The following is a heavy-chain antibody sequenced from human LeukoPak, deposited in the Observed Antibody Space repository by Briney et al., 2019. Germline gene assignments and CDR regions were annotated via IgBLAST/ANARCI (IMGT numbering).Heavy chain of an antibody. Sequence: VASVKVSCKASGGTFSRYAISWVRQTPRQGLELMGGIIPISGTANYAQKFQGRVTITADKSTSTAYMELSSLRSEDTAVYYCASRYGSGSYYNADFDYWGQGTLVTVSS. D-gene: IGHD3-10*01. CDR1: GGTFSRYA. CDR2: IIPISGTA. J-gene: IGHJ4*02. V-gene: IGHV1-69*06. CDR3: ASRYGSGSYYNADFDY.